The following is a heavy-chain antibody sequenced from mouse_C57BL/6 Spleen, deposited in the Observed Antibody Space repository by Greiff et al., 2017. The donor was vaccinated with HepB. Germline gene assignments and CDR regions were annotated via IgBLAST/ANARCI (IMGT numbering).Heavy chain of an antibody. Sequence: QVQLKQSGPELVKPGASVKISCKASGYAFSSSWMNWVKQRPGKGLEWIGRIYPGDGDTNYNGKFKGKATLTADKSSSTAYMQLSSLTSEDSAVYFCARTGGSSYDWYFDGWGTGNTVTVSS. V-gene: IGHV1-82*01. CDR1: GYAFSSSW. J-gene: IGHJ1*03. CDR2: IYPGDGDT. CDR3: ARTGGSSYDWYFDG. D-gene: IGHD1-1*01.